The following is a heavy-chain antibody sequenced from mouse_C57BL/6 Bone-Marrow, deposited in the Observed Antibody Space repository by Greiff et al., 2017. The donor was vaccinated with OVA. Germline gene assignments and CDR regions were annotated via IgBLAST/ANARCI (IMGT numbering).Heavy chain of an antibody. D-gene: IGHD4-1*01. V-gene: IGHV1-82*01. J-gene: IGHJ2*01. CDR3: ASGPSGIMGY. CDR1: GYAFSSSW. Sequence: QVQLQQSGPELVKPGASVKISCKASGYAFSSSWMNWVKQRPGKGLEWIGRIYPGDGDTNYNGKFKGKATLTADKSSSTAYMQLSSLTSEDSAVYFCASGPSGIMGYWGQGTTLTVSS. CDR2: IYPGDGDT.